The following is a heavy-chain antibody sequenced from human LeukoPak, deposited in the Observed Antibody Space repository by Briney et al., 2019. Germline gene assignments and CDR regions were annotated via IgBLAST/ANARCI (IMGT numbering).Heavy chain of an antibody. D-gene: IGHD3-10*01. CDR3: ARDSGDYYGSRSYGMTFAFDI. J-gene: IGHJ3*02. CDR1: GGTFSSYA. CDR2: IIPILGIA. V-gene: IGHV1-69*04. Sequence: SVKVSCKASGGTFSSYAISWVRQAPGQGLEWMGRIIPILGIANYAQKFQGRVTITADKSTSTAYMELSSLRSEDTAVYYCARDSGDYYGSRSYGMTFAFDIWGQGTMVTVSS.